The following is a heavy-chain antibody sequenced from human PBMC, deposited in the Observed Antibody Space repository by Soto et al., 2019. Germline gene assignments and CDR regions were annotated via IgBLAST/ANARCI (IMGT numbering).Heavy chain of an antibody. CDR1: GYTFTSYY. CDR2: INPSGGST. Sequence: GASVKVSCKASGYTFTSYYMHWVRQAPGQGLEWMGIINPSGGSTSYAQKFQGRVTMTRDTSTSTVYMELSSLRSEDTAVYYCARDLDRIVGATDYYYYGMDVWGQGTTVTVSS. D-gene: IGHD1-26*01. CDR3: ARDLDRIVGATDYYYYGMDV. V-gene: IGHV1-46*01. J-gene: IGHJ6*02.